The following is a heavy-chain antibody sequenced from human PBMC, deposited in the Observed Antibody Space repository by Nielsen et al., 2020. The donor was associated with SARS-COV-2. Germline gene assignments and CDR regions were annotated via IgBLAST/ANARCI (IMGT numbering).Heavy chain of an antibody. CDR1: GFTFSNHD. Sequence: GESLKISCAASGFTFSNHDMSWVRQAPGKGLEWVSAISGSGGSTYYADSVKGRFTISRDNSRNTVYLQMNSLRPEDTAVYYCAREFALRDTAYFDYWGQGTLVTVSS. CDR3: AREFALRDTAYFDY. J-gene: IGHJ4*02. V-gene: IGHV3-23*01. CDR2: ISGSGGST. D-gene: IGHD5-18*01.